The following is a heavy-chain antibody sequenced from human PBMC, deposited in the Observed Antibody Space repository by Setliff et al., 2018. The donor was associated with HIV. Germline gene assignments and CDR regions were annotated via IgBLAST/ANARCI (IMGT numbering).Heavy chain of an antibody. V-gene: IGHV1-69*13. CDR1: GGTFSGYA. CDR2: SIPVFGTV. J-gene: IGHJ4*02. D-gene: IGHD2-15*01. Sequence: SVKVSCKAPGGTFSGYAFSWVRQAPGQGFEWMGGSIPVFGTVNYAQKFLGRATITADESTNKSYMELTSLRSEDTAVYFCARDSHCSGPSCYSGGQFFDYWGQGTLVTVSS. CDR3: ARDSHCSGPSCYSGGQFFDY.